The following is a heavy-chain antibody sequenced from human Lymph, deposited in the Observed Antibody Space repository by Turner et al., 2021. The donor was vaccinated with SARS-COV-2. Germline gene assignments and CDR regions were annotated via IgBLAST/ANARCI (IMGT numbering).Heavy chain of an antibody. V-gene: IGHV1-8*02. J-gene: IGHJ6*02. D-gene: IGHD1-26*01. CDR1: GYTFTSYD. Sequence: QVQLVQSGAEVKKPGASVKVSCKAPGYTFTSYDINWVRQATGQGREWMGWMNPNRGNTGYAQKFRGRVTMTRNTSISTAYMELISLGSEETAVYYCARGRYSGGGMDVWGQGTTVTVSS. CDR3: ARGRYSGGGMDV. CDR2: MNPNRGNT.